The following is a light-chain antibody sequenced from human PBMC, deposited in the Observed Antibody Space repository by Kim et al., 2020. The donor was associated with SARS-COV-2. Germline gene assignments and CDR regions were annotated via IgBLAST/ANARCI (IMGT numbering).Light chain of an antibody. V-gene: IGLV1-40*01. CDR3: HSYDSGLTGYV. CDR1: RSNIGADSA. CDR2: GDT. Sequence: RVTIACTGSRSNIGADSAVNWYQHLPGPAPNLLCFGDTTRAAGVAGRFSGSKSGTSASLAITGLQAEDEGDYYCHSYDSGLTGYVFGSGTKVTVL. J-gene: IGLJ1*01.